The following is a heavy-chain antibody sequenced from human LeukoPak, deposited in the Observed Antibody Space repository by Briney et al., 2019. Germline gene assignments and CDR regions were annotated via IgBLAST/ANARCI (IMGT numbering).Heavy chain of an antibody. CDR3: ARDPASLPNDAFDI. CDR1: GDSISSNRYY. D-gene: IGHD2-2*01. V-gene: IGHV4-39*07. Sequence: SETLSLTCTVSGDSISSNRYYWGWIRQPPGKGLEWIGTISSSGSTYYNPPLKSRVTMSVDTSKKQFSLKVTSVTAADTAVYYCARDPASLPNDAFDIWGQGTMVTVSS. CDR2: ISSSGST. J-gene: IGHJ3*02.